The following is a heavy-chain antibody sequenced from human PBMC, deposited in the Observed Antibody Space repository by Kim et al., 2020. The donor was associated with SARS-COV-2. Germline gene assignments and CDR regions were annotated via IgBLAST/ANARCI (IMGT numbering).Heavy chain of an antibody. CDR1: GFTFSSYA. CDR2: ISGSGGST. D-gene: IGHD6-13*01. Sequence: GGSLRLSCAASGFTFSSYAMSWVRQAPGKGLEWVSAISGSGGSTYYADSVKGRFTISRDNSKNTLYLQMNSLRAGDTAVYYCARKPRGGIAAAGTFDYWGQGTLVTVSS. J-gene: IGHJ4*02. V-gene: IGHV3-23*01. CDR3: ARKPRGGIAAAGTFDY.